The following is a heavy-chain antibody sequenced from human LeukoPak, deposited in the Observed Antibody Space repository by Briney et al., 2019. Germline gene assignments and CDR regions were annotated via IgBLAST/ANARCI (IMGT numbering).Heavy chain of an antibody. D-gene: IGHD1-1*01. Sequence: PGESLKISCKGSGYTFTSNWIGWVRQMPGGGLEWMGIIYPGDSDTRYSPSFQGQVTISADKSINTAYLQWSSLKASDSAMYYCASQLENWGCWGQGTLVTVSS. CDR2: IYPGDSDT. J-gene: IGHJ4*02. CDR3: ASQLENWGC. CDR1: GYTFTSNW. V-gene: IGHV5-51*01.